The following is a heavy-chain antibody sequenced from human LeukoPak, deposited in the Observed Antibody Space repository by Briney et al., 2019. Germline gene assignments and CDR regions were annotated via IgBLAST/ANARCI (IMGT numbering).Heavy chain of an antibody. D-gene: IGHD3-16*02. V-gene: IGHV4-34*01. CDR2: INHSGST. J-gene: IGHJ6*03. Sequence: GSLRLSCAASGFTFSSYAMSWVRQAPGKGLEWIGEINHSGSTNYNPSLKSRVTISVDTSKNQFSLKLSSVTAADTAVYYCARRAHYDYVWGSYRRPYYYYYYMDVWGKGTTVTISS. CDR3: ARRAHYDYVWGSYRRPYYYYYYMDV. CDR1: GFTFSSYA.